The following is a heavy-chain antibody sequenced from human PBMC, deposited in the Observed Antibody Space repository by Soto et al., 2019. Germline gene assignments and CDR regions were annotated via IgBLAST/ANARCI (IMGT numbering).Heavy chain of an antibody. CDR2: IYYSGGT. CDR1: AGSISSGGYY. J-gene: IGHJ4*02. V-gene: IGHV4-31*03. D-gene: IGHD3-16*01. Sequence: KTSETLSLTCSVSAGSISSGGYYWNWIRQHPGKGLEWIGYIYYSGGTYSSPSLRSRVTISVDTSKNQFSLKLSSVTAADTAVYYCARDRGGYGAYDYWGQGTLVTVSS. CDR3: ARDRGGYGAYDY.